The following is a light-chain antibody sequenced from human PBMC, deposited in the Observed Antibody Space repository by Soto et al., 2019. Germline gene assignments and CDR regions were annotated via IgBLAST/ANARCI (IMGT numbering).Light chain of an antibody. CDR1: SSNIGTNT. J-gene: IGLJ1*01. CDR3: ASWDDSLSTHYV. CDR2: SNN. V-gene: IGLV1-44*01. Sequence: QSVLTQPPSASGTPGQRVTISCSGTSSNIGTNTVNWYRQVPGTAPKLLIYSNNQRPSGVPDRFSGSKSGTSATLAISGLQSEDEADYYCASWDDSLSTHYVFGTGTKATVL.